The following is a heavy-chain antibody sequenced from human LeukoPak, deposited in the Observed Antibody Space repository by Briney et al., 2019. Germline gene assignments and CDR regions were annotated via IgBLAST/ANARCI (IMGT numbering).Heavy chain of an antibody. V-gene: IGHV3-7*01. Sequence: GGSLRLSCAASGLTFRTHWMNWVRQAPWKGLEWVANIKPDGSETYYVDSVKGRFTVTRDNAQSSLHLQMDSLRGEDTAVYYCLAGGGYWGQGTLVTVSS. CDR1: GLTFRTHW. D-gene: IGHD3-10*01. CDR2: IKPDGSET. CDR3: LAGGGY. J-gene: IGHJ4*02.